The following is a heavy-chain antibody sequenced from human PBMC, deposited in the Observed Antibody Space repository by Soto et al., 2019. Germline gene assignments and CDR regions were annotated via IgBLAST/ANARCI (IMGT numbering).Heavy chain of an antibody. D-gene: IGHD6-19*01. Sequence: GGSLRLSCAASGFTFSSYSMNWVRQAPGKGLEWVSSISSSSSYIYYADSVKGRFTISRDNAKNSLYLQMNSLRAEDTAVYYCARDSLDSSGFNWFDPWGQGTLVTVSS. CDR3: ARDSLDSSGFNWFDP. CDR1: GFTFSSYS. V-gene: IGHV3-21*01. CDR2: ISSSSSYI. J-gene: IGHJ5*02.